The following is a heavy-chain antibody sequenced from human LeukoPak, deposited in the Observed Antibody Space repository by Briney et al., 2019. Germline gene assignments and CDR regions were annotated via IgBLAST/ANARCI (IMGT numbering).Heavy chain of an antibody. V-gene: IGHV5-51*01. J-gene: IGHJ3*02. D-gene: IGHD6-19*01. CDR3: ATGHGSGRGGFDI. CDR1: GYGFPTYW. CDR2: IYPGDSDT. Sequence: GESLKISCVGSGYGFPTYWIAWVRQMPGKGLEYMGMIYPGDSDTRYSPSFQGQVTISADKSISTAYLQWSSLRASDTAMYYCATGHGSGRGGFDIWGQGTKVTVSS.